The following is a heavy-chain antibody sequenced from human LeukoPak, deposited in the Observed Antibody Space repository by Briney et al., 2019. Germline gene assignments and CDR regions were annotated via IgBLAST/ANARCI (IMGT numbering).Heavy chain of an antibody. J-gene: IGHJ3*02. CDR3: ARPLYYVVAFDI. CDR2: IYYSGST. CDR1: AGSISSSSYY. V-gene: IGHV4-39*01. D-gene: IGHD3-16*01. Sequence: SETLSLTCTVSAGSISSSSYYWGWIRQPPGKGLEWTGSIYYSGSTYYNPSLKNRVTISVDTSKNQCSLKLSSGTAADTAVYYCARPLYYVVAFDIWGQGTMVSVSS.